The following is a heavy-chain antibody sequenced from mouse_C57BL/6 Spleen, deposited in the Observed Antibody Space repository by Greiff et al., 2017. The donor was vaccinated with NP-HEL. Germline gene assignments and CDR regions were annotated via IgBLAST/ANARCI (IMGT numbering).Heavy chain of an antibody. V-gene: IGHV1-69*01. J-gene: IGHJ3*01. CDR2: IDPSDSYT. D-gene: IGHD2-9*01. CDR3: ARGPTMATTEVAY. Sequence: VQLQQSGAELVMPGASVKLSCKASGYTFTSYWMHWVKQRPGQGLEWIGEIDPSDSYTNYNQKFKGKSTLTVDKSSSPAYMQLSSLTSEDSAVYYCARGPTMATTEVAYWGQGTLVTVSA. CDR1: GYTFTSYW.